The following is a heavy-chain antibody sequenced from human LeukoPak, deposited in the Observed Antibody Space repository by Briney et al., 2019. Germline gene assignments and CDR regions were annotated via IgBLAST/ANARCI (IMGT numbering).Heavy chain of an antibody. Sequence: PGGSLRLSCAASGFTVSSNYMNWVRQAPGKGLEWVSVIYSDGSTHYTDSVKGRFTISRDNSKNTLYLQMNSLRAEDTAVYYCARDKWVTWGQGTLVTVSS. CDR2: IYSDGST. J-gene: IGHJ4*02. CDR3: ARDKWVT. V-gene: IGHV3-53*01. D-gene: IGHD5-18*01. CDR1: GFTVSSNY.